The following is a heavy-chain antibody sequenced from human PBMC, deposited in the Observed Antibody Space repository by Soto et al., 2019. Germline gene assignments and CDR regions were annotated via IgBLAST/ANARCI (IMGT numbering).Heavy chain of an antibody. CDR2: ISASGGST. Sequence: EVQLLESGGGLVQPGGSLRLSCAASGFTFKSYAMSWVRQAPGKGLEWVSGISASGGSTYYADSVKGRFTISRDNSKNTLYLQMNSLRAEDTALYYCAKDRGGYNPYYFDYWGQGTLVTVSS. V-gene: IGHV3-23*01. CDR1: GFTFKSYA. J-gene: IGHJ4*02. CDR3: AKDRGGYNPYYFDY. D-gene: IGHD5-12*01.